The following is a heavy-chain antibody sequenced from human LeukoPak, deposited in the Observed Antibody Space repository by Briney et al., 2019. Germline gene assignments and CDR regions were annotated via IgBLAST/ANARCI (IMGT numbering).Heavy chain of an antibody. CDR1: GGSFSGYY. D-gene: IGHD2-15*01. J-gene: IGHJ6*03. V-gene: IGHV4-34*01. CDR2: INPGGST. Sequence: SETLSLTCAVFGGSFSGYYLSWIRQPPGKGLGWIGEINPGGSTDYNPSLKSRVTISMDTSKNQFSLNLTSVSAADTAVYYCARYAAGYYYFYMDVWGKGTSVTVSS. CDR3: ARYAAGYYYFYMDV.